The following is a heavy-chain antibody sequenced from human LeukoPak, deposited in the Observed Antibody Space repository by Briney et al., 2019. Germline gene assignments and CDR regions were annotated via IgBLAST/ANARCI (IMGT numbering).Heavy chain of an antibody. CDR1: GGSISSYY. CDR3: ARTLKERIAAAAHFDY. V-gene: IGHV4-59*01. J-gene: IGHJ4*02. D-gene: IGHD6-13*01. Sequence: SETLSPTCTVSGGSISSYYWSWIRQPPGKGLERIGHIYYSGSTNYNPSLKSRVTISVDTSKHQFSLKLSSVAAAATAVYYCARTLKERIAAAAHFDYWGQGTLVTVSS. CDR2: IYYSGST.